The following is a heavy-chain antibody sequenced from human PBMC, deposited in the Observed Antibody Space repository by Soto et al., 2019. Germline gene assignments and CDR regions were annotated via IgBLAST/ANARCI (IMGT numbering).Heavy chain of an antibody. CDR1: GGSISSYY. V-gene: IGHV4-59*01. CDR3: ARVSYDYIWGCYRFFGDTFDI. J-gene: IGHJ3*02. Sequence: SETLSLTCTVSGGSISSYYWSWIRQPPGKGLEWIGYIYYSGSTNYNPSLKSRVTISVDTSKNQFSLKLSSVTAADTAVFYCARVSYDYIWGCYRFFGDTFDIWGQGTLVTGSS. D-gene: IGHD3-16*02. CDR2: IYYSGST.